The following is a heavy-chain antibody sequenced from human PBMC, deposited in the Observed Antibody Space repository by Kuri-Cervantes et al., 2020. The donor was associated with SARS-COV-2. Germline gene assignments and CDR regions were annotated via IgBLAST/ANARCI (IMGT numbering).Heavy chain of an antibody. J-gene: IGHJ5*02. CDR3: AGGYSSGWPDH. V-gene: IGHV3-7*01. Sequence: GGSLRLSCAASGFTFSSDWMTWVRKAPGKGLEWVASMKRDGSEKYYVDSVKGRFTISRDNAKNSLDLQMNSLRPDDTAVYYCAGGYSSGWPDHWGQGTLVTVYS. D-gene: IGHD6-19*01. CDR1: GFTFSSDW. CDR2: MKRDGSEK.